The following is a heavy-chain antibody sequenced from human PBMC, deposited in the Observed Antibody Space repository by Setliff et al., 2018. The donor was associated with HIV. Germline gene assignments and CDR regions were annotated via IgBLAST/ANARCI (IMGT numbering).Heavy chain of an antibody. CDR3: TRHYYDSSGYNLPRYFDY. CDR1: GFTFGDYA. D-gene: IGHD3-22*01. J-gene: IGHJ4*02. CDR2: IRSKAYGGTT. V-gene: IGHV3-49*04. Sequence: GVLRPSCTASGFTFGDYAMSWVRQAPGKGLGWVGFIRSKAYGGTTEYAASVKGRFTISRDDSTSIAYLQMNSLKTEDTAVYYCTRHYYDSSGYNLPRYFDYWGQGALVTVSS.